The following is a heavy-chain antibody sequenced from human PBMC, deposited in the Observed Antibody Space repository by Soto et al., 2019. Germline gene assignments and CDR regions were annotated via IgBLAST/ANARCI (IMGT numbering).Heavy chain of an antibody. V-gene: IGHV4-59*01. CDR1: GGSISSYY. CDR3: ARSYSGYDYYFDS. Sequence: SETLSLTCTVSGGSISSYYWIWIRQPPGKGLEWIGYIYYSGSTNYNPSLKSRVTISVDTSKNQFSLKLSSVTAADTAVYYCARSYSGYDYYFDSWGQGTLVTVSS. J-gene: IGHJ4*02. CDR2: IYYSGST. D-gene: IGHD5-12*01.